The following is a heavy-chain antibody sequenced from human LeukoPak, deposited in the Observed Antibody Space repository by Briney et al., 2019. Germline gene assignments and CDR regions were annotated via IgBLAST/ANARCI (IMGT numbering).Heavy chain of an antibody. CDR3: ARNRERYGARPSFDY. CDR1: GFTFSSYS. J-gene: IGHJ4*02. CDR2: ISSSSSYI. V-gene: IGHV3-21*04. Sequence: GGSLRLSCAASGFTFSSYSMNWVRQAPGKGLEWVSSISSSSSYIYYADSVKGRFTISRDNAKNSLYLQMNSLRAEDTAVYYCARNRERYGARPSFDYWGQGTLVTVSS. D-gene: IGHD4-17*01.